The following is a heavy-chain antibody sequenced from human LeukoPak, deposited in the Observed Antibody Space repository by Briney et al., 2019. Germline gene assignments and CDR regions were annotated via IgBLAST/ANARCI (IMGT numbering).Heavy chain of an antibody. D-gene: IGHD5-18*01. CDR2: INHSGST. V-gene: IGHV4-34*01. J-gene: IGHJ3*02. CDR1: GGSFSGYY. CDR3: ARSYRRIQLWLPSAFDI. Sequence: SETLSLTCAVYGGSFSGYYWSWIRQPPGKGLEWIGEINHSGSTNYNPSLKSRVTISVDTSKDQFSLKLSSVTAADTAVYYCARSYRRIQLWLPSAFDIWGQGTMVTVSS.